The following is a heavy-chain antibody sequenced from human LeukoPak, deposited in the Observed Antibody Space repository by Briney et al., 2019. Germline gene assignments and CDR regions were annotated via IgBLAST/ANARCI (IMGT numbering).Heavy chain of an antibody. D-gene: IGHD3-10*01. CDR3: ARSQNYYGSGDY. Sequence: SETLSLTCTVSSGSVSNGDYYWSWLRQPPGKALEWIGYIYYTGSAYYNPSLGGRVTLSVDTSKNQFSVKLSSVTAADTAVYYCARSQNYYGSGDYWGQGTLVTVS. V-gene: IGHV4-61*08. J-gene: IGHJ4*02. CDR2: IYYTGSA. CDR1: SGSVSNGDYY.